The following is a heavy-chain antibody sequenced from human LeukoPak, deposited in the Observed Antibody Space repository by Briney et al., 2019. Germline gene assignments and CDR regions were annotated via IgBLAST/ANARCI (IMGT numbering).Heavy chain of an antibody. Sequence: GSSLRLSCAASGFTFSRNVMHWVRQAPGKGLEWVALISYDGNNKFYADSVKGRFTISRDNSRNTLYLQMNSLRGEDAAVYSCARGGIPTGPYYYFYYMDVWGKGNAVTVSS. D-gene: IGHD3-10*01. V-gene: IGHV3-30*01. CDR2: ISYDGNNK. CDR3: ARGGIPTGPYYYFYYMDV. CDR1: GFTFSRNV. J-gene: IGHJ6*03.